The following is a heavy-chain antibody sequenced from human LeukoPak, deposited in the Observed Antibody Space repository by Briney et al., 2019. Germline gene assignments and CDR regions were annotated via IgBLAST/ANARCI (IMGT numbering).Heavy chain of an antibody. Sequence: SETLSLTCTVSGGSISSYYWSWIRQPPGKGLEWIGYIYSSGSTNYNPSLKSRVTISLDTSKNQFSLKVRSVTAADTAVYYCARPAVTTTGYYGMDVWGQGTTVTVSS. D-gene: IGHD4-17*01. V-gene: IGHV4-4*09. CDR3: ARPAVTTTGYYGMDV. CDR1: GGSISSYY. CDR2: IYSSGST. J-gene: IGHJ6*02.